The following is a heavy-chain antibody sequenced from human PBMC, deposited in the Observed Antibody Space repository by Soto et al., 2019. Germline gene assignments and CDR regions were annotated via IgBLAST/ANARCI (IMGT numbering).Heavy chain of an antibody. CDR2: IFYSGST. V-gene: IGHV4-59*08. CDR1: GGSVRSYY. D-gene: IGHD3-10*01. J-gene: IGHJ3*02. CDR3: ARHGGLTMVRGVLAAFDI. Sequence: QVQLLESGPGLVKASETLSLTCTVSGGSVRSYYWSWIRQPPGKGLEWIGYIFYSGSTSYNPSLRSRVTISVETSKNQFSLMLSSVTAADTAVYYCARHGGLTMVRGVLAAFDIWGQWTMVSVSS.